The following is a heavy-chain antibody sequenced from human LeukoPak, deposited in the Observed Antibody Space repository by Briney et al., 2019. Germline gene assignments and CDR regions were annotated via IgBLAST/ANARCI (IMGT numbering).Heavy chain of an antibody. CDR3: ADTIAAAGNRWFDP. CDR1: GYTFTSYG. J-gene: IGHJ5*02. V-gene: IGHV1-18*01. D-gene: IGHD6-13*01. CDR2: VSAYNGNT. Sequence: ASVKVSCKASGYTFTSYGISWVRQAPGQGLEWMGWVSAYNGNTNYAQKLQGRVTMTTDTSTSTAYMELRSLRSDDTAVYYCADTIAAAGNRWFDPWGQGTLVTVSS.